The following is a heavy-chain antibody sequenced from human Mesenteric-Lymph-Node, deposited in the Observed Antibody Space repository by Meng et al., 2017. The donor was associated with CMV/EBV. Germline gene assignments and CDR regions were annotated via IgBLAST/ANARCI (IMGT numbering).Heavy chain of an antibody. J-gene: IGHJ4*02. Sequence: SETLSLTCSVSGGSVNLNAYYWSWVRQPPGQGLEWIGYIFYSGSTKYNPSLRSRVTISVDTSKTHFSLELSSVTAADSAVYYCVRGRDSNFYVDYWGQGTMVTVSS. CDR3: VRGRDSNFYVDY. V-gene: IGHV4-61*03. CDR1: GGSVNLNAYY. D-gene: IGHD3-22*01. CDR2: IFYSGST.